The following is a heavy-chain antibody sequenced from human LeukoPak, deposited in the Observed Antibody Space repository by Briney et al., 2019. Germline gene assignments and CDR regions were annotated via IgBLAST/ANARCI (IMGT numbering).Heavy chain of an antibody. Sequence: SETLSLTCTVSGGSISSSSYYWGWIRQPPGKGLEWIGSIYYSGSTYYNPSLKSRVTISVDTSKNQFSLKLSSVTAADTVVYYCAGLRGVVPGAKKNIQPWGQGSLVSVSS. D-gene: IGHD2-2*01. CDR1: GGSISSSSYY. J-gene: IGHJ1*01. CDR3: AGLRGVVPGAKKNIQP. V-gene: IGHV4-39*07. CDR2: IYYSGST.